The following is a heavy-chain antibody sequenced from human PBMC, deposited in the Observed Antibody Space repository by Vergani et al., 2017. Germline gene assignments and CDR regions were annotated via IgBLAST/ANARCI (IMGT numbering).Heavy chain of an antibody. V-gene: IGHV4-31*11. CDR3: AGDDSQLPATSHCYYMDV. Sequence: QVQLQESGPGLVKPSETLSLICAVSGGSISSGDHCWTWIRQRPGKGLEWIGYIFYSGSTYDYPSLRSRLTISVDTSQNQFSLKVTSVTAADTAVYYCAGDDSQLPATSHCYYMDVWGQGTTVVVSS. J-gene: IGHJ6*03. CDR1: GGSISSGDHC. D-gene: IGHD6-25*01. CDR2: IFYSGST.